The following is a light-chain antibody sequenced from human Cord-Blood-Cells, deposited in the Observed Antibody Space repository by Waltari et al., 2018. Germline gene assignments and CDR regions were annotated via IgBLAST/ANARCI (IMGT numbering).Light chain of an antibody. J-gene: IGLJ2*01. V-gene: IGLV2-23*01. CDR1: SSDVGSHNL. Sequence: QSALTQPASVSGSPGQSITISCTGTSSDVGSHNLVSWYQQHPGKAPKLMIYEGSKRPSGVSNRFSGSRSGNTASLTSSGRQAEDEADYYCCSYAGSSTVFGGGTKLTVL. CDR2: EGS. CDR3: CSYAGSSTV.